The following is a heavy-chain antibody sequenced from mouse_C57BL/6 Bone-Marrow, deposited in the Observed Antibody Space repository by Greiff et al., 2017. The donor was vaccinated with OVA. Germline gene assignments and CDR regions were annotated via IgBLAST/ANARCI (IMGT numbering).Heavy chain of an antibody. CDR1: GYTFTDYE. D-gene: IGHD2-2*01. V-gene: IGHV1-15*01. CDR2: IDPETGGT. Sequence: QVQLKQSGAELVRPGASVTLSCKASGYTFTDYEMHWVKQTPVHGLEWIGAIDPETGGTAYNQKFKGKAILTADKSSSTAYMELRSLTSEDSAVYYCTRGVTTYYAMDYWGQGTSVTVSS. J-gene: IGHJ4*01. CDR3: TRGVTTYYAMDY.